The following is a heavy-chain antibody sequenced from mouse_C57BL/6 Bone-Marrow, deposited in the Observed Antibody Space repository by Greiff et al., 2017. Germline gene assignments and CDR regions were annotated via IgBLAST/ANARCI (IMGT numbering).Heavy chain of an antibody. CDR1: GYTFTSYW. CDR3: ARWLLRDFDY. D-gene: IGHD2-3*01. V-gene: IGHV1-59*01. CDR2: IDPSDSYT. Sequence: QVQLQQPGAELVRPGTSVKLSCKASGYTFTSYWMHWVKQRPGQGLEWIGVIDPSDSYTNYNQKFKGKATLTVDTSSSTAYMQLSSLTSEDSAVYYCARWLLRDFDYWGQGTTLTVSS. J-gene: IGHJ2*01.